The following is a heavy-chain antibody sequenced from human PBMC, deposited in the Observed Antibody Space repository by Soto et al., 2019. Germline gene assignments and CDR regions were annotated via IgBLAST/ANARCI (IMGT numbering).Heavy chain of an antibody. J-gene: IGHJ4*02. CDR2: ISSSSSYI. CDR3: ARERGIEWELTTYDFDY. V-gene: IGHV3-21*01. D-gene: IGHD1-26*01. Sequence: GGSLRLSCAASGFTFSSYSMNWVRQAPGKGLEWVSSISSSSSYIYYADSVKGRFTISRDNAKNSLYLQMNSLRAEDTAVYYCARERGIEWELTTYDFDYWGQGTLVTVSS. CDR1: GFTFSSYS.